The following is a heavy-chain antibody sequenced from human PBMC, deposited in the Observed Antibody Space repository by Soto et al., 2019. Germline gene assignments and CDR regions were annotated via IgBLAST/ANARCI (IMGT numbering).Heavy chain of an antibody. J-gene: IGHJ4*02. D-gene: IGHD6-13*01. V-gene: IGHV3-30-3*01. CDR3: ARGMVAAGSDY. CDR2: ISYDGSNK. CDR1: GFTFSSYA. Sequence: GGSLRLSCAASGFTFSSYAMHWVRQAPGKGLEWVAVISYDGSNKYYADSVKGRFTISRDNSKNTLYLQMNSLRAEDTAVYYCARGMVAAGSDYWGQGTLVTVSS.